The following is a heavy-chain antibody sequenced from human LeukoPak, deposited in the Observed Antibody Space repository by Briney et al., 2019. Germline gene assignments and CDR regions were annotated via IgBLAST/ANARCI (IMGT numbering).Heavy chain of an antibody. D-gene: IGHD4-17*01. CDR3: AKDASDYGDYYYGMDV. V-gene: IGHV3-30*18. CDR1: GFTFSSYG. Sequence: GGSLRLCCAASGFTFSSYGMHWVRQAPGKGLEWVAVISYDGSNKYYADSVKGRFTISRDNSKNTLYLQMNSLRAEDTAVYYCAKDASDYGDYYYGMDVWGQGTTVTVSS. CDR2: ISYDGSNK. J-gene: IGHJ6*02.